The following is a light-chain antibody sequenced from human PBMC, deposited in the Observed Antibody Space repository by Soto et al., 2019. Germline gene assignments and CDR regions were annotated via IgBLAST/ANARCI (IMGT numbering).Light chain of an antibody. CDR1: SANIGNNF. CDR3: VAWDDSLSGLV. V-gene: IGLV1-47*02. CDR2: STD. Sequence: QSVLTQPPSAPGTPGQRSIIPCSGTSANIGNNFVCWYQHLPGMAPKLLIYSTDQRPSGVPDRFSGSMSGTSASLAISGLRSEDEADYYCVAWDDSLSGLVFGAGTKVTVL. J-gene: IGLJ1*01.